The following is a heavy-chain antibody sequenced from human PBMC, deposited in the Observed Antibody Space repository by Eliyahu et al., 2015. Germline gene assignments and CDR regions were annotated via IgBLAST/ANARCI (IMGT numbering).Heavy chain of an antibody. Sequence: QVQLVESGGGVVQPGXSLXLSCAASGFTFSSYGMHWVRQAPGKGLEWVAVISYDGSNKYYADSVKGRFTISRDNSKNTLYLQMNSLRAEDTAVYYCAKDFFSTTVPDYWGQGTLVTVSS. D-gene: IGHD4-17*01. V-gene: IGHV3-30*18. J-gene: IGHJ4*02. CDR3: AKDFFSTTVPDY. CDR2: ISYDGSNK. CDR1: GFTFSSYG.